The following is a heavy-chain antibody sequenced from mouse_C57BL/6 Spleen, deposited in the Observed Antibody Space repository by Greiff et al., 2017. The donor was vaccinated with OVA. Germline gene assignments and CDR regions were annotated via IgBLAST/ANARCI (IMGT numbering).Heavy chain of an antibody. V-gene: IGHV5-6*01. J-gene: IGHJ4*01. CDR2: ISSGGSYT. CDR3: ARHDLPYAMDY. CDR1: GFTFSSYG. Sequence: EVKLQESGGDLVKPGGSLKLSCAASGFTFSSYGMSWVRQTPDKRLEWVATISSGGSYTYYPDSVKGRFTISRDNAKNPLYLKMSILKSEDTTMYYCARHDLPYAMDYWGQGTSVTVSS.